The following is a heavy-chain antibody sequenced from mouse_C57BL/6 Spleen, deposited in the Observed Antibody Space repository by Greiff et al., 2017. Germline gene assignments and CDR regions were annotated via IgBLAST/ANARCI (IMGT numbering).Heavy chain of an antibody. V-gene: IGHV1-53*01. CDR3: ARWLRQGYYFDY. CDR2: INPSNGGT. J-gene: IGHJ2*01. Sequence: QVHVKQPGTELVKPGASVKLSCKASGYTFTSYWMHWVKQRPGQGLEWIGNINPSNGGTNYNEKFKSKATLTVDKSSSTAYMQLGSLTSEDSAVYYCARWLRQGYYFDYWGQGTTLTVSS. CDR1: GYTFTSYW. D-gene: IGHD2-2*01.